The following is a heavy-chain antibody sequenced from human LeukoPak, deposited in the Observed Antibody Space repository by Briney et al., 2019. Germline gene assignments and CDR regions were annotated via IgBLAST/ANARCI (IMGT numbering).Heavy chain of an antibody. CDR2: ISYDGSNK. Sequence: KPGGSLRLSRAASGFTFSSYAMHWVRQAPGKGLEWVAVISYDGSNKYYADSVKGRFTISRDNSKNTLYLQMNSLRAEDTAVYYCMARGDSYGLFDYWGHGTLVTVSS. D-gene: IGHD5-18*01. J-gene: IGHJ4*01. CDR3: MARGDSYGLFDY. V-gene: IGHV3-30*04. CDR1: GFTFSSYA.